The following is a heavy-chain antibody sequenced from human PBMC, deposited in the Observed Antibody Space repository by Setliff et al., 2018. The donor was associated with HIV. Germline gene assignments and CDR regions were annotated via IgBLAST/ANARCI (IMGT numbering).Heavy chain of an antibody. D-gene: IGHD3-10*01. Sequence: GGSLRLSCAASGFNVSHNYMTWVRQAPGKGLEWVYIIYSDGTTHYADSVKGRFTISRDDSKNTVYLQMHSLRVEDTAVYYCARGVKWLDPWGQGTLVTVSS. V-gene: IGHV3-53*01. CDR3: ARGVKWLDP. CDR1: GFNVSHNY. CDR2: IYSDGTT. J-gene: IGHJ5*02.